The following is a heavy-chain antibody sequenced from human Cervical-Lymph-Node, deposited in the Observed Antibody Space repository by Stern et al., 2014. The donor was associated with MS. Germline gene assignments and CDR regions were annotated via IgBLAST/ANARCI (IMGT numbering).Heavy chain of an antibody. J-gene: IGHJ1*01. V-gene: IGHV3-33*01. CDR1: GFTFSSSG. CDR2: IWYDGSNR. D-gene: IGHD4-23*01. Sequence: VHLVESGGGVVQPGRSLRLSCAASGFTFSSSGMHWVRQAPGKGLERLARIWYDGSNRYYADSVKGRFTISRDNSKNTLYLQMNSLRAEDTAVYYCAREGGNTAEYFQHWGQGTLVTVSS. CDR3: AREGGNTAEYFQH.